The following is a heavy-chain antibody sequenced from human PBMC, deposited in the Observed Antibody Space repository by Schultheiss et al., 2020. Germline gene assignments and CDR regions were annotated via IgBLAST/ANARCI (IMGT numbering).Heavy chain of an antibody. J-gene: IGHJ5*02. CDR2: IYYSGST. Sequence: SETLSLTCTVSGGSISSSSYYWGWIRQPPGKGLEWNGSIYYSGSTYYNPSLKSRVTISVDTSKNQFSLKLSSVTAADTAVYYCARQGMAQQLVLFGWFDPWGQGTLVNVYS. CDR3: ARQGMAQQLVLFGWFDP. V-gene: IGHV4-39*01. D-gene: IGHD6-13*01. CDR1: GGSISSSSYY.